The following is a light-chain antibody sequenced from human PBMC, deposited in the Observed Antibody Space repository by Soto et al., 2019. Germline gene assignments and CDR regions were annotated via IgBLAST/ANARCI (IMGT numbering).Light chain of an antibody. Sequence: EIGLTQSPGTLSLSPGERATLSCRASQSVSSNLAWYQQKPGQAPRLLIYGASTRATGIPARFSGSGSGTEFTLTISSLQSEDFAVYYCQQYNNWPWAFGQGTKVAIK. CDR1: QSVSSN. CDR3: QQYNNWPWA. J-gene: IGKJ1*01. CDR2: GAS. V-gene: IGKV3-15*01.